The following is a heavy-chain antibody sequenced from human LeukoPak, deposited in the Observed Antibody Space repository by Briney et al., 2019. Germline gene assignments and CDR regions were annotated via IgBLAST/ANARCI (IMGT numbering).Heavy chain of an antibody. CDR2: INHSGST. V-gene: IGHV4-34*01. D-gene: IGHD3-22*01. Sequence: PSETLSLTCAVYGGSFSGYYWSWIRQPPGKGPEWIGEINHSGSTNYNPSLKSRVTISVDTSKNQFSLKLSSVTAADTAVYSCARANYDSSGYCDYWGQGTLVTVSS. CDR3: ARANYDSSGYCDY. CDR1: GGSFSGYY. J-gene: IGHJ4*02.